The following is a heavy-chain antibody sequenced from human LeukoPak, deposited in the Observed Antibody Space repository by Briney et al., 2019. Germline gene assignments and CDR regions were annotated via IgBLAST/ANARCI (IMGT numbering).Heavy chain of an antibody. V-gene: IGHV1-8*01. CDR2: MNPNSGNT. D-gene: IGHD4-17*01. CDR1: GYTFTNYD. Sequence: GASVKVSCKASGYTFTNYDINWVRQATGQGLEWMGWMNPNSGNTGYAQKFQGRVTMTRNTSISTAYMELSSLRSEDTAVYYCARSEYLTVTLKDAFDIWGQGTMVTVSS. J-gene: IGHJ3*02. CDR3: ARSEYLTVTLKDAFDI.